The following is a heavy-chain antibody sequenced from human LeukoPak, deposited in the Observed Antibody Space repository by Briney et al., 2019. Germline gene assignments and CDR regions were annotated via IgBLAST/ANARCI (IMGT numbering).Heavy chain of an antibody. CDR1: GFTFSNYD. CDR3: AKENDFVY. D-gene: IGHD3-3*01. Sequence: GGSLRLSCAASGFTFSNYDMHWVRQAPGKGLEWVAVISYDGTNKYYADSVKGRFTISSDNSKSTLYLQMNSLRAEDTAVYYCAKENDFVYWGQGTLVTVSS. CDR2: ISYDGTNK. J-gene: IGHJ4*02. V-gene: IGHV3-30*18.